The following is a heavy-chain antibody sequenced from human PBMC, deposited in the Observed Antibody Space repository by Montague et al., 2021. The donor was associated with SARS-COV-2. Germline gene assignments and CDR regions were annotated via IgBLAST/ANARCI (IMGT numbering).Heavy chain of an antibody. Sequence: TLSLTCAVSGGSISSGGYCWNWLRQHPEKGLEWIGYIYYSVSTNYNPSLRSRVTISEDTAKNQFSLKLTSVTAADTAVYYCARDKEMIFWGQGILVTVSS. J-gene: IGHJ4*02. CDR3: ARDKEMIF. CDR1: GGSISSGGYC. V-gene: IGHV4-31*11. CDR2: IYYSVST. D-gene: IGHD2-15*01.